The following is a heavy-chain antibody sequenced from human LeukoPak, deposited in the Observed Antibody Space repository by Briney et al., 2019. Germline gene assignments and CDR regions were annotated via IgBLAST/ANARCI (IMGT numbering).Heavy chain of an antibody. CDR1: GGSISSSSYY. CDR3: ARQSRLGATHFDY. CDR2: IYYSGST. Sequence: SETLSLTCTVSGGSISSSSYYWGWIRQPPGKGLEWIGSIYYSGSTYYNPSLKSRVTISVDTSKNQFSLKLSSVTAADTAVYYCARQSRLGATHFDYWGQGTLVTVSS. D-gene: IGHD1-26*01. J-gene: IGHJ4*02. V-gene: IGHV4-39*01.